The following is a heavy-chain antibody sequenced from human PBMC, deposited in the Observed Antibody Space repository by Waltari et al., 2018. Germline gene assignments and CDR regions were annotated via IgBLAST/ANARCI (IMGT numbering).Heavy chain of an antibody. D-gene: IGHD3-3*01. CDR3: ARGGPGVLEWLPYYYYGMDV. J-gene: IGHJ6*02. Sequence: QVQLQQWGAGLLKPSETLSLTCAVYGGSFSGYYWRWLRQHPGHGLEWIGEINHSGSTNYNPSLKSRVTISVDTSKNQFSLKLSSVTAADTAVYYCARGGPGVLEWLPYYYYGMDVWGQGTTVTVSS. CDR1: GGSFSGYY. CDR2: INHSGST. V-gene: IGHV4-34*01.